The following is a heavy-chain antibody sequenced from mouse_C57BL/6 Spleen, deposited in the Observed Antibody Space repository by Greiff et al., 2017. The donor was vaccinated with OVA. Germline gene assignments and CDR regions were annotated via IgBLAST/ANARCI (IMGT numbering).Heavy chain of an antibody. CDR1: GFTFSSYG. Sequence: EVQGVESGGDLVKPGGSLKLSCAASGFTFSSYGMSWVRQTPDKRLEWVATISSGGSYTYYPDSVKGRFTISRANAKNTLYLQRSSLKSEDTAMYYSERQGTGTRYFDYWGHGLTLTVSS. CDR2: ISSGGSYT. CDR3: ERQGTGTRYFDY. J-gene: IGHJ2*01. D-gene: IGHD4-1*01. V-gene: IGHV5-6*01.